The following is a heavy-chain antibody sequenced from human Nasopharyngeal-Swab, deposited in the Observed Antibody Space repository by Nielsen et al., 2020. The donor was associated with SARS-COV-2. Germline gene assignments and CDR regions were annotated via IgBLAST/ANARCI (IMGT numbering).Heavy chain of an antibody. V-gene: IGHV4-39*07. Sequence: SETLSLTCTVSGGSISSSSYYWGWIRQPPGKGLEWIGSIYYSGSTYYNPSLKSRVTISVDTSKNQFSLKLSSVTAADTAVYYCARSTVVYYYYYMDVWGKGTTVTVSS. CDR2: IYYSGST. CDR1: GGSISSSSYY. J-gene: IGHJ6*03. D-gene: IGHD4-11*01. CDR3: ARSTVVYYYYYMDV.